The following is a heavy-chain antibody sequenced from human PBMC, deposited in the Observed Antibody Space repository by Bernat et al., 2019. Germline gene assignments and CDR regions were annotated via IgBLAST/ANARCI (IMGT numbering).Heavy chain of an antibody. J-gene: IGHJ4*02. CDR1: GRSVSSSSYY. Sequence: QLQLQESDPGLVRPSETLSLTCSVSGRSVSSSSYYWDWIRQPPGKGLEWIGNIYYDGSTFYNPSLKSRVTMSVDASKNQFSLKLSSVTAADTAIYYCARHGSSSWQYYFDYWGQGTLVTVSS. CDR3: ARHGSSSWQYYFDY. D-gene: IGHD6-13*01. CDR2: IYYDGST. V-gene: IGHV4-39*01.